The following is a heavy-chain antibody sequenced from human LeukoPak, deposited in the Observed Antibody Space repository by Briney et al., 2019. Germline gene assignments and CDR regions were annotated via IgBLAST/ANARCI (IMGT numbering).Heavy chain of an antibody. D-gene: IGHD6-25*01. CDR2: IYYSGST. CDR3: AGASRLHYHYHGMDV. V-gene: IGHV4-59*01. J-gene: IGHJ6*02. Sequence: SETLSLTCTVSGGSISSYYWSWIRQPPGKGLEWIGYIYYSGSTNYNPSLKSRVTISVDTSKNQFSLKLSSVTPADTAVYYCAGASRLHYHYHGMDVWGQGTTVTVPS. CDR1: GGSISSYY.